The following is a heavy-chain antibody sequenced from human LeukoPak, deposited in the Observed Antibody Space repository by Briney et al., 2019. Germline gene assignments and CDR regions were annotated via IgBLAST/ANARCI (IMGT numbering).Heavy chain of an antibody. V-gene: IGHV3-74*01. CDR2: INSDGGST. D-gene: IGHD2-2*01. J-gene: IGHJ4*02. CDR1: GFTFSSYW. Sequence: GGSLRLSCAASGFTFSSYWMHWVRQAPGKGLVWVSRINSDGGSTSYADSVKGRFTISRDNAKNTLYLQMNSLRAEDTAVYYCARGGSTSFPPDYWGQGTLVTVSS. CDR3: ARGGSTSFPPDY.